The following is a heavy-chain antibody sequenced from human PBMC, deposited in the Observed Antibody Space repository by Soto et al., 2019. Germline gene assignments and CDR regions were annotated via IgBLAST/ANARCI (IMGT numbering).Heavy chain of an antibody. CDR1: GGSISSGDYY. D-gene: IGHD3-9*01. Sequence: SETLSLTGTVSGGSISSGDYYWSWIRQPPGKGLEWIGYIYCSGSTYYNPSLKSRVTISVDTSKNQFSLKLSSVTAADTAVYYCARDLHYDTPSPYGMDVWGQGTTVTVS. CDR3: ARDLHYDTPSPYGMDV. CDR2: IYCSGST. J-gene: IGHJ6*02. V-gene: IGHV4-30-4*01.